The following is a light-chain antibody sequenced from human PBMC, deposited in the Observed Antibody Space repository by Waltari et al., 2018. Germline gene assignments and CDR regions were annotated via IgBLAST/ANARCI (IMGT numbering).Light chain of an antibody. CDR2: SAS. CDR3: EQCYKSPAT. Sequence: DIQMTQSPSSLYASVGDRLTITCRASQNIDNYLNWYQQKEGKAPRLLMYSASSLQSGVPSRFRGSGSETEFTLTITSLQPEDSATYFCEQCYKSPATFGQGTRVQIK. V-gene: IGKV1-39*01. J-gene: IGKJ1*01. CDR1: QNIDNY.